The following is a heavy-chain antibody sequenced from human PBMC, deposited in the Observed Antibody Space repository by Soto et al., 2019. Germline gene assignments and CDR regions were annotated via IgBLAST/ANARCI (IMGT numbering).Heavy chain of an antibody. CDR3: ARDPHYYRSRWYIAYGMDV. Sequence: GGSLRLSCAASGFAFSRYSMNWVRQAPGKGLEWVSYIGGSGAPTDYAASVKGRFLISRDDGKSALYLQMNSLRDEDTAVYYCARDPHYYRSRWYIAYGMDVWGQGTTVTVSS. CDR2: IGGSGAPT. J-gene: IGHJ6*02. D-gene: IGHD6-13*01. CDR1: GFAFSRYS. V-gene: IGHV3-48*02.